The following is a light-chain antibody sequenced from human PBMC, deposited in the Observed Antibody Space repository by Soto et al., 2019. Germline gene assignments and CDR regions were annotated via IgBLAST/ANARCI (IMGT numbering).Light chain of an antibody. CDR2: DVS. Sequence: QSVLTQPASVSGSPGQSITISCTGTSSDVGSYNYVSWYRQHPGKAPKLMIYDVSNRPSGVSNRFSGSKSGNTASLTISGLQAEDEADYYCNSYTSSSTVVFGGGTQLTVL. CDR1: SSDVGSYNY. J-gene: IGLJ7*01. V-gene: IGLV2-14*01. CDR3: NSYTSSSTVV.